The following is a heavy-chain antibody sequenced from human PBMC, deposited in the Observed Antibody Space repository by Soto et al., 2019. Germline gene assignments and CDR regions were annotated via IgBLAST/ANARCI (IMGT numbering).Heavy chain of an antibody. CDR2: ISWNSGSI. V-gene: IGHV3-9*01. D-gene: IGHD6-19*01. CDR1: GFTFDDYA. J-gene: IGHJ3*02. Sequence: GGSLRLSCAASGFTFDDYAMHWVRQAPGKGLEWVSGISWNSGSIGYADSVKGRFTISRDNAKNSLYLQMNSLRAEDTALYYGAKVTSIAVAGTFVDAFDIWGQGTMVTVSS. CDR3: AKVTSIAVAGTFVDAFDI.